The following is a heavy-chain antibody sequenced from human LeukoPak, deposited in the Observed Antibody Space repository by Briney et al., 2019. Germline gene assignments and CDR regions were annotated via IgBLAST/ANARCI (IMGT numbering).Heavy chain of an antibody. D-gene: IGHD2-2*01. Sequence: ASVKVSCKASGYTFTGYYIHWVRQAPGQGLELMGWINPNSGGTNYAQKFQGRVTMTRDTSISTAYMELSRLRSDDTAVYYCASGREYCSSTSCWGCYMDVWGKGTTVTISS. V-gene: IGHV1-2*02. CDR3: ASGREYCSSTSCWGCYMDV. J-gene: IGHJ6*03. CDR1: GYTFTGYY. CDR2: INPNSGGT.